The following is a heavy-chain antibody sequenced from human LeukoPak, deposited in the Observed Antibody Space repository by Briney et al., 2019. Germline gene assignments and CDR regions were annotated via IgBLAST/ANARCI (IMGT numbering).Heavy chain of an antibody. Sequence: GASVKVSCKASGYTFTYYSMNWVRQAPGQGLEWMGWINTNTGNPTYAQGFTGRFVFSLDTSVSTAYLQISSLKAEDTAVYYCARVSSSGSSYILIDYWGQGTLVTVSS. CDR2: INTNTGNP. CDR1: GYTFTYYS. J-gene: IGHJ4*02. CDR3: ARVSSSGSSYILIDY. V-gene: IGHV7-4-1*02. D-gene: IGHD3-10*01.